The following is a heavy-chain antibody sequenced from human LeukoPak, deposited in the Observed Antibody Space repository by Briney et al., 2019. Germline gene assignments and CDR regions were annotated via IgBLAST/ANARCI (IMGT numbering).Heavy chain of an antibody. CDR1: GGSFSGYY. D-gene: IGHD3-22*01. CDR2: INHSGST. J-gene: IGHJ4*02. Sequence: SETLSLTCAVYGGSFSGYYWSWIRQPPGKGLEWIGEINHSGSTNYNPSLKSRVTISVDTSKNQFSLKLSSVTAADTAVYYCARGGPRENGSGYYSHRGQGTLVTVSS. CDR3: ARGGPRENGSGYYSH. V-gene: IGHV4-34*01.